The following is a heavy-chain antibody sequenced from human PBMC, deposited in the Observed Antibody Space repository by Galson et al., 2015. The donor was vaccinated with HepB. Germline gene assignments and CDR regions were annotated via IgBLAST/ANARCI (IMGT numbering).Heavy chain of an antibody. CDR2: INPNSGGT. CDR3: ARETGLRFCDY. D-gene: IGHD3-3*01. Sequence: SVKVSCKASGYTFTSYAMNWVRQAPGQGLEWMGWINPNSGGTNYAQKFQGRVTMTRDTSISTAYMELSSLRSDDTAVYYCARETGLRFCDYWGQGTLVTVSS. CDR1: GYTFTSYA. V-gene: IGHV1-2*02. J-gene: IGHJ4*02.